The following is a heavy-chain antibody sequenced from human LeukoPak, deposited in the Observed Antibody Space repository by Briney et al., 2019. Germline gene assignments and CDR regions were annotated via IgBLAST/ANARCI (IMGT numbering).Heavy chain of an antibody. CDR3: ARDGGPYCSSTSCYYGMDV. D-gene: IGHD2-2*01. J-gene: IGHJ6*04. V-gene: IGHV4-61*03. Sequence: SGTLSLTCTVSGGSLSRGSYDWSWIRHPPGEGLEWIVYIYYSGSTNYNPSLKRRDTISVDTVKNHFSPKLSSVTAADTAVSYCARDGGPYCSSTSCYYGMDVWGKGTTVTVSS. CDR1: GGSLSRGSYD. CDR2: IYYSGST.